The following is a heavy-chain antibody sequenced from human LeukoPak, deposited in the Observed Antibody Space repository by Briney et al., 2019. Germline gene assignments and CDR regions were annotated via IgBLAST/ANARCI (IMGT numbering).Heavy chain of an antibody. D-gene: IGHD3-10*01. CDR1: GFTFSSYG. CDR3: AKDTYGSGSYYYFDC. V-gene: IGHV3-30*18. Sequence: GGSLRLSCAASGFTFSSYGMHWVRQAPGKGLEWVAVISYDGSNKYYADSVKGRFTISRDNSKNTLYLQMNSLRAEDTAVYYCAKDTYGSGSYYYFDCWGQGALVTVSS. J-gene: IGHJ4*02. CDR2: ISYDGSNK.